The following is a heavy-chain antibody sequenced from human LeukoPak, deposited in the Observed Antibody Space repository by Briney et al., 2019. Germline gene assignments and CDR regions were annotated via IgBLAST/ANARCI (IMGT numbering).Heavy chain of an antibody. CDR1: GGSISRGDYY. D-gene: IGHD1-1*01. CDR2: IYYSGST. V-gene: IGHV4-30-4*01. CDR3: AREKVGSLIDY. Sequence: PSETLSLTCTVSGGSISRGDYYWSWIRQPPGKGLEWIGYIYYSGSTDYNPSLKSRVTISVDTSKNQFSLQLSSVTAADTAVYYCAREKVGSLIDYWGSGILVTVSS. J-gene: IGHJ4*02.